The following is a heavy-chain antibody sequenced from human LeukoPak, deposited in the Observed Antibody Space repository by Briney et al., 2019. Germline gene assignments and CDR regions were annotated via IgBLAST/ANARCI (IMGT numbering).Heavy chain of an antibody. Sequence: RTSETLSLTCTVSGVSISSGAYYWSWIRQLPGKGLEWIGYIYFSGTTYYNPSLESRLIISVDTSKNQFSLRLSSVTAADTAVYYCARSYCGGDCSSGGGIVDYWGQGTLVTVSS. CDR1: GVSISSGAYY. V-gene: IGHV4-31*03. J-gene: IGHJ4*02. D-gene: IGHD2-21*02. CDR2: IYFSGTT. CDR3: ARSYCGGDCSSGGGIVDY.